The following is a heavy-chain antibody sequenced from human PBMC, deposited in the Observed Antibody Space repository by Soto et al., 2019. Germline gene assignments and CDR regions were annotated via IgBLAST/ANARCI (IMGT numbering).Heavy chain of an antibody. V-gene: IGHV4-34*01. Sequence: SETMSLTSSVYGGSFSGYYWSWIRQTPGNGLKWIGEINHSGSTNYNPSLKSRVTISVDTSKNQFSLKLSSVTAADTAVYYCARVLFLRHYDILTGHRPGWFDPWGQGTLVTVSS. J-gene: IGHJ5*02. CDR3: ARVLFLRHYDILTGHRPGWFDP. CDR1: GGSFSGYY. D-gene: IGHD3-9*01. CDR2: INHSGST.